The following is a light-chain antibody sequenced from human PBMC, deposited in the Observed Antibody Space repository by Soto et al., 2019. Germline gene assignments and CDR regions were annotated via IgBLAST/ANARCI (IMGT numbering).Light chain of an antibody. CDR1: QSVSSK. V-gene: IGKV3-15*01. CDR3: QQYNNWPLT. Sequence: EIVMTQSPATLSESPGERATLSCRASQSVSSKLAWYQQKPGQPPRLLIHGASTRATGIPARFSGSGSGTDFTLTISSLQSEDLAIYYCQQYNNWPLTFGHGTRLEIK. CDR2: GAS. J-gene: IGKJ5*01.